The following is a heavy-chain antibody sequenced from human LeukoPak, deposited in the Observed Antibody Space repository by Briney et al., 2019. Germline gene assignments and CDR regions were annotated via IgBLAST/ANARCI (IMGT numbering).Heavy chain of an antibody. V-gene: IGHV3-23*01. D-gene: IGHD1-26*01. CDR1: GFTFNSYA. CDR3: GATYGGYYDSFLPPEH. J-gene: IGHJ1*01. CDR2: MSGSGHST. Sequence: PGASLRLSCAGSGFTFNSYAMTWVRQAPGKGLEWVSSMSGSGHSTYYADSVKGRFSISRDNSANTLYLQMHSLTAEDTAVYYCGATYGGYYDSFLPPEHWGQGSLVIVSS.